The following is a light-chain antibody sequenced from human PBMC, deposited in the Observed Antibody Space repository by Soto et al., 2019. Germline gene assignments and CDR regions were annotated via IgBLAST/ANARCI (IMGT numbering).Light chain of an antibody. CDR3: LQYGNSPSFT. CDR1: QSVSSSY. Sequence: EIVLTQSPGTLSLSPGERATLSCRASQSVSSSYLTWYQQKPGQAPRLLIYGASSRATGIPDRFSGSGSGTDFTLTISRLEAEDFAVYYCLQYGNSPSFTFGPGTKVDIK. V-gene: IGKV3-20*01. J-gene: IGKJ3*01. CDR2: GAS.